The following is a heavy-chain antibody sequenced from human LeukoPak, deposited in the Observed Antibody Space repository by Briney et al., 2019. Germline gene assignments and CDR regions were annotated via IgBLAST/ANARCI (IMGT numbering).Heavy chain of an antibody. V-gene: IGHV4-59*08. CDR2: VYDSGST. D-gene: IGHD2-21*02. CDR3: ARHAYCGGDCFGGAFEI. CDR1: GGSISYYY. Sequence: PSETLSLTCTVSGGSISYYYWSWIRQPPGKGLEWIGYVYDSGSTSYNPSLKSRVTISLDTSKHQFSLKLNSVTAADTAVYYCARHAYCGGDCFGGAFEIWGQGTMVTVSS. J-gene: IGHJ3*02.